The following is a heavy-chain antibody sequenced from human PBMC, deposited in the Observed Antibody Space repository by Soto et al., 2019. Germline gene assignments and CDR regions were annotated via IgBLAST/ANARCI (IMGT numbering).Heavy chain of an antibody. J-gene: IGHJ5*02. V-gene: IGHV4-39*01. Sequence: SETLSLTCTVSGGSISSRNNYWGWIRQSPGKGLEWIGSIYFSGTTYYNPSLESRVTITVDTSKNQFSLRLSSVTAADTAIYYCARPTADILTGYSPNWFDSWGQGTLVTVSA. CDR2: IYFSGTT. D-gene: IGHD3-9*01. CDR3: ARPTADILTGYSPNWFDS. CDR1: GGSISSRNNY.